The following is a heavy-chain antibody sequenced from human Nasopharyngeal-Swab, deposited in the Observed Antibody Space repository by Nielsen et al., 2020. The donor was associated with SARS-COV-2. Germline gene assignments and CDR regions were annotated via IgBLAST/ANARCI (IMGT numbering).Heavy chain of an antibody. CDR1: GFTFSGYA. D-gene: IGHD6-19*01. J-gene: IGHJ6*03. CDR2: IKSKTDGGTT. Sequence: GESLKISCAASGFTFSGYAMSWVRQAPGKGLEWVGRIKSKTDGGTTDYAAPVKGRFTISRDDSKNTLYLQMNSLKTEDTAVYYCTTDSKRLRQWLVLDYYYMDVWGKGTTVTVSS. V-gene: IGHV3-15*01. CDR3: TTDSKRLRQWLVLDYYYMDV.